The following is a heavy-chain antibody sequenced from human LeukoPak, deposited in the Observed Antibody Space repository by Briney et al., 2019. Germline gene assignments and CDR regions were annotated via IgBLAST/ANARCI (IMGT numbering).Heavy chain of an antibody. J-gene: IGHJ3*02. CDR2: ISSSSSTT. CDR1: EFTFSSYN. CDR3: AAYYDSSGYAPPSAFDI. Sequence: GGSLRLSCAASEFTFSSYNMNWVRQAPGKGLEWVSYISSSSSTTYYADSVKGRFTISRDNAKNSLYLQMNSLRAEDTAVYYCAAYYDSSGYAPPSAFDIWGQGTMVTVSS. D-gene: IGHD3-22*01. V-gene: IGHV3-48*01.